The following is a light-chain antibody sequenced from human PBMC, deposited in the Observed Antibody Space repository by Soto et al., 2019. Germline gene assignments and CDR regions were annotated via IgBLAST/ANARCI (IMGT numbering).Light chain of an antibody. CDR3: QQYGSSPLT. V-gene: IGKV3-20*01. Sequence: EIVLTQSPGTLSLSPGERATLSCRASQSVSSSYLAWYQQKPGQAPRLLFYGASSRAIGIPDRFSGSGSGPDFALTISRLEPEDFAVYYCQQYGSSPLTFGGGTKVEIK. CDR2: GAS. J-gene: IGKJ4*01. CDR1: QSVSSSY.